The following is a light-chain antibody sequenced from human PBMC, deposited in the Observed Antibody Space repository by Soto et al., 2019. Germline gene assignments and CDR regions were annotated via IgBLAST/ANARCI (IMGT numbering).Light chain of an antibody. CDR2: GAS. CDR3: QQYNNWPMYT. Sequence: EIVVTQSPATLSVSPLERSTLSCRASQSVSSNLAWYQQKPGQAPRLLIYGASTRATGIPARFSGSGSGTEFTLTISSLQSEDFAVYYCQQYNNWPMYTFGQGTKVDIK. J-gene: IGKJ2*01. V-gene: IGKV3-15*01. CDR1: QSVSSN.